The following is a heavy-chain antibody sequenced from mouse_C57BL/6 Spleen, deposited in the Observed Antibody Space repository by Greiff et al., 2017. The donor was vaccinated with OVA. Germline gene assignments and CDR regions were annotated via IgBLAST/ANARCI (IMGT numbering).Heavy chain of an antibody. CDR3: ARYSAVVFDY. CDR1: GFTFTDYY. J-gene: IGHJ2*01. V-gene: IGHV7-3*01. Sequence: EVKLMESGGGLVQPGGSLSLSCAASGFTFTDYYMSWVRQPPGKALEWLGFIRNKANGYTTEYSASVKGRFTISRDNSQSILYLQMNALRAEDSATYYCARYSAVVFDYWGQGTTLTVSS. CDR2: IRNKANGYTT.